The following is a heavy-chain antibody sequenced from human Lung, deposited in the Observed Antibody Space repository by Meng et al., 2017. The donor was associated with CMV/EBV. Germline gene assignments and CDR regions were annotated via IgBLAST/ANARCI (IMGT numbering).Heavy chain of an antibody. CDR3: ARDRSVYYDTWRDDAFDI. CDR1: GFTFSSYE. D-gene: IGHD3-22*01. CDR2: ISSSGSTI. J-gene: IGHJ3*02. Sequence: GGPLRLXCAASGFTFSSYEMNWVRQAPGKGLEWVSYISSSGSTIYYADSVKGRFTISRDNAKNSLYLQMNSLRAEDTAVYYCARDRSVYYDTWRDDAFDIWGKGTXVTVSS. V-gene: IGHV3-48*03.